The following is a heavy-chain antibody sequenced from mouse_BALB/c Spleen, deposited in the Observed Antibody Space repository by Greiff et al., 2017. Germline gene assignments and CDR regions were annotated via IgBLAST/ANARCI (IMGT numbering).Heavy chain of an antibody. D-gene: IGHD2-4*01. CDR2: IRNKANGYTT. CDR3: ARDISLYDYDDGGWFAY. V-gene: IGHV7-3*02. CDR1: GFTFTDYY. J-gene: IGHJ3*01. Sequence: EVQVVESGGGLVQPGGSLRLSCATSGFTFTDYYMSWVRQPPGKALEWLGFIRNKANGYTTEYSASVKGRFTISRDNYQSILYLQMNTLRAEDSATYYCARDISLYDYDDGGWFAYWGQGTLVTVSA.